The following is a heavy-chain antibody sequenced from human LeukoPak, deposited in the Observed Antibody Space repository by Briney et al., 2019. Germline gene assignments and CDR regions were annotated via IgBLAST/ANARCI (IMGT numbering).Heavy chain of an antibody. CDR3: ARGTDRGYSGYDSE. CDR1: GFTFSSYS. J-gene: IGHJ4*02. Sequence: GGSLRLSCAASGFTFSSYSVNWVRQAPGKGLEWVSSISSSSSYIYYADSVKGRFTISRDNAKDSLYLQMNSLRAEDTAVYYCARGTDRGYSGYDSEWGQGTLVTVSS. CDR2: ISSSSSYI. D-gene: IGHD5-12*01. V-gene: IGHV3-21*01.